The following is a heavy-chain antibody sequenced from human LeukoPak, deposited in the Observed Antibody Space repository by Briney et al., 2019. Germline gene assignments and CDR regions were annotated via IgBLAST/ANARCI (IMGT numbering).Heavy chain of an antibody. V-gene: IGHV3-48*04. D-gene: IGHD2-15*01. CDR3: ASVREYCSGGSCYHYYGMDV. CDR1: GFTFSSYW. J-gene: IGHJ6*02. CDR2: ISSSSSII. Sequence: QSGGSLRLSCAASGFTFSSYWMNWVRQAPGKGLEWVSYISSSSSIIYYADSVKGRFTISRDNAKNSLYLQMNSLRAEDTAVYYCASVREYCSGGSCYHYYGMDVWGQGTTVTVSS.